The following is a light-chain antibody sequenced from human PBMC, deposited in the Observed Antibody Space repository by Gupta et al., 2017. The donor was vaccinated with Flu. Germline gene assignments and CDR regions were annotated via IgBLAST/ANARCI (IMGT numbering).Light chain of an antibody. J-gene: IGKJ1*01. CDR2: DAS. CDR3: QQYADSPAT. Sequence: EVVLTQSPDTLSLSPGERATLPCRASQSVSRSYLAWYQQKPGQAPRLLIYDASIRAAGIQDRFSGSGSGTDFTLTIIGLEPEDFTVYYCQQYADSPATFGQGTKVEIK. V-gene: IGKV3-20*01. CDR1: QSVSRSY.